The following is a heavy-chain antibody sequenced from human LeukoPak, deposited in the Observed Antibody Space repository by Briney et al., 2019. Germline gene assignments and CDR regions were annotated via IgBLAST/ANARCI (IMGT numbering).Heavy chain of an antibody. J-gene: IGHJ5*02. CDR1: GFTFSSYS. CDR2: ISRSGNT. Sequence: GSLRLSCAASGFTFSSYSMNWVRQPPGKGLEWIGKISRSGNTNYNPSLKSRVTISVDTSKNQFSLKLSSVTAADTGVYYCARGGPSELDPWGQGTLVTVSS. CDR3: ARGGPSELDP. V-gene: IGHV4-34*01. D-gene: IGHD1-14*01.